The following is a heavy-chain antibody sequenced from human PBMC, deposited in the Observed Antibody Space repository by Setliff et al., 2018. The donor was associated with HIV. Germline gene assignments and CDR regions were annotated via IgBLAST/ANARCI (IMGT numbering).Heavy chain of an antibody. V-gene: IGHV4-39*07. D-gene: IGHD4-17*01. Sequence: PSETLSLTCAVSGGSITRSTYYWGWIRQPPGKGLEWIGTIYYSGSSYSSPSLKSRVTISVDTSKNQFSVTLTSVTEADTAAYYCARFYGDYETDNWFDPWGHGILVTVSS. CDR1: GGSITRSTYY. CDR2: IYYSGSS. J-gene: IGHJ5*02. CDR3: ARFYGDYETDNWFDP.